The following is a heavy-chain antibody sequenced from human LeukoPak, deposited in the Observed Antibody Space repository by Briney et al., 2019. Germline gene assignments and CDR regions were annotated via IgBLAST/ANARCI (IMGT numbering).Heavy chain of an antibody. CDR1: GFTFSSYG. J-gene: IGHJ5*02. Sequence: GGSLRLSCAASGFTFSSYGMHWVRQAPGKGLEWVAFIRYDGSNKYYADSVKGRFTISRDNSKNTLYLQMNSLRAGDTAVYYCAKGAKRVVGATTRWIDPWGQGTLVTVSS. V-gene: IGHV3-30*02. CDR2: IRYDGSNK. D-gene: IGHD1-26*01. CDR3: AKGAKRVVGATTRWIDP.